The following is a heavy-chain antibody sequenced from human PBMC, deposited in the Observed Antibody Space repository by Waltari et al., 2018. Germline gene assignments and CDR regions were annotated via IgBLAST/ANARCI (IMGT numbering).Heavy chain of an antibody. CDR2: ISSYNHDT. Sequence: QVQLVQSGAEVRKPGASVKVSCKASGYTFHSYGISWVRQAPGMGLEWLGYISSYNHDTRATPRLQGRVTLTTDTSTNTAYMELRSLKSDDPAVYYCARDWGSSTSKHLDYWGQGTLVTVSS. CDR1: GYTFHSYG. J-gene: IGHJ4*02. CDR3: ARDWGSSTSKHLDY. D-gene: IGHD3-16*01. V-gene: IGHV1-18*01.